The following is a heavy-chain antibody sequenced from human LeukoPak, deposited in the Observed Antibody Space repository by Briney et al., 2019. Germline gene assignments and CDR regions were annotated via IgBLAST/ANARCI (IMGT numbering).Heavy chain of an antibody. J-gene: IGHJ4*02. CDR1: GGSFSGYY. CDR3: ARHWCSSTSCYPSDY. V-gene: IGHV4-34*01. D-gene: IGHD2-2*01. Sequence: SETLSLTCAVYGGSFSGYYWSWIRQPPGKGLEWIGEINHSGSTNYNPSLKSRVTISVDTSKNQFSLKLSSVTAAGTAVYYCARHWCSSTSCYPSDYWGQGTLVTVSS. CDR2: INHSGST.